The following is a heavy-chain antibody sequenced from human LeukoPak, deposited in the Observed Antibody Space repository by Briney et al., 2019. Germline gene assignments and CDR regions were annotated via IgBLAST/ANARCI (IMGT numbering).Heavy chain of an antibody. CDR3: ARGGPRYDILTGYYNPFDY. Sequence: GASVKVSCKASGYTFTSYGISWVRQAPGQGLEWMGWISAYNGNTNYAQKLQGRVTMTTDTSTSTAYMELRSLRSDDTAVYYCARGGPRYDILTGYYNPFDYWGQGTLVTVSS. V-gene: IGHV1-18*01. J-gene: IGHJ4*02. CDR2: ISAYNGNT. D-gene: IGHD3-9*01. CDR1: GYTFTSYG.